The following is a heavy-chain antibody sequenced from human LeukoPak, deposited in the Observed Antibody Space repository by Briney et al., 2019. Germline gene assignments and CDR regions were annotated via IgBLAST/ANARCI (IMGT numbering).Heavy chain of an antibody. V-gene: IGHV3-30*02. J-gene: IGHJ4*02. CDR3: ANWGGGDSPLDY. CDR1: GFTFSSYG. Sequence: GGSLRLSCAASGFTFSSYGMHWVRQAPGKGLEWVAFIRYDGSNKYYADSVKGRFTISRDNSKNTPYLQMNSLRAEDTAVYYCANWGGGDSPLDYWGQGTLVTVSS. CDR2: IRYDGSNK. D-gene: IGHD2-21*02.